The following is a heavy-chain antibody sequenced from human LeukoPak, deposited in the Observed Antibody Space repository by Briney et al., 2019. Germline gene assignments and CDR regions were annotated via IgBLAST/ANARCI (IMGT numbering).Heavy chain of an antibody. CDR1: GGSISSYY. Sequence: SETLSLTCTVSGGSISSYYWSWIRQPPGKGLEWIGYIYYSGSTNYNPSPKSRVTISVDTSKNQFSLKLSSVTAADTAVYYCARYHLLSSNDCWGQGTLVTVSS. CDR2: IYYSGST. CDR3: ARYHLLSSNDC. V-gene: IGHV4-59*08. D-gene: IGHD2-2*01. J-gene: IGHJ4*02.